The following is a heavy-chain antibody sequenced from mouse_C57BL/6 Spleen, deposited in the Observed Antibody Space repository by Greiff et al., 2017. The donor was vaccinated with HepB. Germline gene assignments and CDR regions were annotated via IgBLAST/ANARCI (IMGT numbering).Heavy chain of an antibody. CDR2: INPSTGGT. V-gene: IGHV1-42*01. Sequence: VQLKQSGPELVKPGASVKISCKASGYSFTGYYMNWVKQSPEKSLEWIGEINPSTGGTTYNQKFKAKATLTVDKSSSTAYMQLKSLTSEDSAVYYCARGGLYYGNHWYFDVWGTGTTVTVSS. D-gene: IGHD2-1*01. CDR1: GYSFTGYY. J-gene: IGHJ1*03. CDR3: ARGGLYYGNHWYFDV.